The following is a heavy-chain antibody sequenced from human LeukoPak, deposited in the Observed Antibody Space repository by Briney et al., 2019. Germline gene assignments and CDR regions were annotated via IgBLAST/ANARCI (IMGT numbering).Heavy chain of an antibody. J-gene: IGHJ4*02. CDR2: INPSSGST. D-gene: IGHD1-7*01. V-gene: IGHV1-46*01. CDR3: ASTGTTRANFDY. CDR1: GYTFTSYY. Sequence: ASVKVSCKASGYTFTSYYMHWVRQAPGQGLEWMGIINPSSGSTSYAQKFQGRVTMTRDTSTSTVYMELSSLRSEDTAVYYCASTGTTRANFDYWGQGTLVTVSS.